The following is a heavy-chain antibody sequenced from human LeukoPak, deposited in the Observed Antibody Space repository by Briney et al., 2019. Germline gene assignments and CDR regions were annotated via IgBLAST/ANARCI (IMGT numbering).Heavy chain of an antibody. D-gene: IGHD6-19*01. CDR2: IIPIFGTA. V-gene: IGHV1-69*01. J-gene: IGHJ4*02. Sequence: SVKVSCKASGGTFSSYAISWVRHAHGQGLEWMGGIIPIFGTANYAQKFQGRVTITADESTSTAYMELSSLRSEDTAVYYCARDQYTTGWSRVGEDWGQGTLVTVSS. CDR1: GGTFSSYA. CDR3: ARDQYTTGWSRVGED.